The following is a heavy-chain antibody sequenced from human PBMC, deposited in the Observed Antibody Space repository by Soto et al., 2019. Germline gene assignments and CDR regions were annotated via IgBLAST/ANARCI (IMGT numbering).Heavy chain of an antibody. D-gene: IGHD5-12*01. CDR1: GFTFSNAW. CDR3: ANHLRPNSGYVNAFDI. V-gene: IGHV3-23*01. Sequence: HPGGSLRLSCAASGFTFSNAWMHWVRQAPGKGLEWVSAISGSGGSTYYADSVKGRFTISRDNSKNTLYLQMNSLRAEDTAVYYCANHLRPNSGYVNAFDIWGQGTMVTVSS. J-gene: IGHJ3*02. CDR2: ISGSGGST.